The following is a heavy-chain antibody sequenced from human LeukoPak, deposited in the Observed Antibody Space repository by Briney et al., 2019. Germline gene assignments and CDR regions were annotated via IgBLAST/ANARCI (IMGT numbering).Heavy chain of an antibody. CDR1: GFTFSSYA. Sequence: GGSLRLSCAASGFTFSSYAMHWVRQAPGKGLEWVAVISYDGSNKYYADSVKGRSTISRDNSKNTLYLQMNSLRAEDTAVYYCARDRLVGATTVVYWGQGTLVTVSS. D-gene: IGHD1-26*01. J-gene: IGHJ4*02. CDR3: ARDRLVGATTVVY. V-gene: IGHV3-30-3*01. CDR2: ISYDGSNK.